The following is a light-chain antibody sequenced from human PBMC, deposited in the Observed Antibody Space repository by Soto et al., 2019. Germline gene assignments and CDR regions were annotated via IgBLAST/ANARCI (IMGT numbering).Light chain of an antibody. V-gene: IGKV3-15*01. CDR2: AAS. Sequence: EIAMTQKKTTLSVSPGERATLCCRASQSVNSNLAGYQQKPGQAPRLLIYAASTRATGIPARFSGSGSGTDFTLTICSLQSEDIAVYYCQRYNHWPSFGPGTKVDI. CDR1: QSVNSN. CDR3: QRYNHWPS. J-gene: IGKJ3*01.